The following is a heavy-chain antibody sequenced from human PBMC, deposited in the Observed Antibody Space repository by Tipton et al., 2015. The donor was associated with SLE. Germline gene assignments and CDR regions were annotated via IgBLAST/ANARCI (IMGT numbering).Heavy chain of an antibody. CDR1: GGSISSYF. Sequence: LRLSCTVSGGSISSYFWSWIRQSPGKGLEWIGYISDSGSTHYNPSLKSRVAISVDTSKNHFSLILTSVSAADTAVYYCARHSPNWFDPWGQGMLATVSS. V-gene: IGHV4-59*08. CDR2: ISDSGST. CDR3: ARHSPNWFDP. J-gene: IGHJ5*02.